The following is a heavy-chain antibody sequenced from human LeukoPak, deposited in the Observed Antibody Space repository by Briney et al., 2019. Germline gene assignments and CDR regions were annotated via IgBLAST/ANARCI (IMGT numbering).Heavy chain of an antibody. CDR1: GYTFTSYG. J-gene: IGHJ6*02. Sequence: ASVKVSCKASGYTFTSYGISWVRQAPGQGLEWMGWISAYNGNTNYAQKLQGRVTMTTDISTSTAYMELRSLRSDDTAVYYCARDSIAAAGIFYYGMDVWGQVTTVNVSS. D-gene: IGHD6-13*01. CDR2: ISAYNGNT. CDR3: ARDSIAAAGIFYYGMDV. V-gene: IGHV1-18*01.